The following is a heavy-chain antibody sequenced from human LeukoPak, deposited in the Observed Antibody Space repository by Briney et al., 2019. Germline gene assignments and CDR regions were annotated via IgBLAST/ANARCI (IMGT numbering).Heavy chain of an antibody. V-gene: IGHV1-8*02. D-gene: IGHD3-22*01. CDR2: MNPNSGNT. J-gene: IGHJ3*02. Sequence: EASVKVSCKASGYTFTSYDINWVRQATGQGLEWMGWMNPNSGNTGYAQKFQGRVTMTRDTSISTAYMELSRLRSDDTAVYYCARGPDYYDSSGSSDAFDIWGQGTMVTVSS. CDR1: GYTFTSYD. CDR3: ARGPDYYDSSGSSDAFDI.